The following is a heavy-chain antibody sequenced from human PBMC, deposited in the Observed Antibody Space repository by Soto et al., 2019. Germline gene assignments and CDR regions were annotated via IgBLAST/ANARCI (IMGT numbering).Heavy chain of an antibody. CDR1: GFTVSDYY. CDR2: ISSSGSTI. D-gene: IGHD3-22*01. Sequence: LRLSCAASGFTVSDYYMSWIRQAPGKGLEWVSYISSSGSTIYYADSVKGRFTISRDNAKNSLYLQMNSLRAEDTAVYYCARYYYDSEFDPWGQGTLVTVSS. CDR3: ARYYYDSEFDP. V-gene: IGHV3-11*01. J-gene: IGHJ5*02.